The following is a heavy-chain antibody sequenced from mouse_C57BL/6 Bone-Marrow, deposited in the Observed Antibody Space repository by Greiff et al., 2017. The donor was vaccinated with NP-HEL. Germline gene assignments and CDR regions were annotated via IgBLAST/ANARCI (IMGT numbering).Heavy chain of an antibody. CDR3: ARRGWLLLGY. V-gene: IGHV5-9*01. Sequence: EVKLMESGGGLVKPGGSLKLSCAASGFTFSSYTMSWVRQTPEKRLEWVATISGGGGNTYYPDSVKGRFTISRDNAKNTLYLQMSSLRSEDTALYYCARRGWLLLGYWGQGTSVTVSS. D-gene: IGHD2-3*01. CDR2: ISGGGGNT. J-gene: IGHJ4*01. CDR1: GFTFSSYT.